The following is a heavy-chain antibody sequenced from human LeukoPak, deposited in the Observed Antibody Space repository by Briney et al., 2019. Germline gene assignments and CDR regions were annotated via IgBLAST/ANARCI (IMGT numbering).Heavy chain of an antibody. CDR1: GYTFTGYY. D-gene: IGHD4-17*01. J-gene: IGHJ4*02. CDR3: ARDLPGLRYYFDY. V-gene: IGHV1-2*02. CDR2: INPNSGGT. Sequence: ASVKVSCKASGYTFTGYYIHWVRQAPGQGLEWMGWINPNSGGTNYAQKFQGRVTMTSDTSISTAYMELSRLRSDDTAVYYCARDLPGLRYYFDYWGQGTLVTVS.